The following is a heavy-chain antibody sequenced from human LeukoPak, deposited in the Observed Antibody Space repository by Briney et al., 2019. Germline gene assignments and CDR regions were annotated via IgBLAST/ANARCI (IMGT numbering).Heavy chain of an antibody. D-gene: IGHD5-18*01. J-gene: IGHJ4*02. CDR1: GGSISSGGYY. CDR3: ARLRHNGYSYGYVDY. Sequence: PSETLSLTCTVSGGSISSGGYYWSWIRQHPGKGLEWIGYIYYSGSTYYNPSLRSRITISLDTSKNQFSLKLSSVIAADTAVYYCARLRHNGYSYGYVDYWGQGTLVTASS. CDR2: IYYSGST. V-gene: IGHV4-31*03.